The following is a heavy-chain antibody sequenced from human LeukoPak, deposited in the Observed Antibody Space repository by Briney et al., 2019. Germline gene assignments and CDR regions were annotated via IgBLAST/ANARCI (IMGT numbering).Heavy chain of an antibody. CDR3: ARSPGYNDAFDI. J-gene: IGHJ3*02. CDR2: IYTSGRT. CDR1: GGSSPNYY. D-gene: IGHD2-2*02. V-gene: IGHV4-4*07. Sequence: SETLSLTCTVSGGSSPNYYCNWVRQPAGKGLEWIGRIYTSGRTNYNPSLKSRVTLSVDTSKNQFSLKLSSVTAADTAVYYCARSPGYNDAFDIWGQGTMVTVSS.